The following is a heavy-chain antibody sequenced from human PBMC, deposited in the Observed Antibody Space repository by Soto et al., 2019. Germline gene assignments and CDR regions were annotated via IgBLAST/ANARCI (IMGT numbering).Heavy chain of an antibody. J-gene: IGHJ4*02. CDR1: GGSVSVYY. V-gene: IGHV4-59*02. D-gene: IGHD1-26*01. Sequence: SESLSLTCTISGGSVSVYYWSWIRQSTGQGLEWIGYIYASGSPYYNPSLRSRVTISADTSKNQISLKLTSPTAADTAVYYCARGVGSSPPQYWGRGTLVTVSS. CDR2: IYASGSP. CDR3: ARGVGSSPPQY.